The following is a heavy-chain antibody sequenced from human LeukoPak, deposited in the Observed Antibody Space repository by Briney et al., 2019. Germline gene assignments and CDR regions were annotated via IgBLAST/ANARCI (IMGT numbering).Heavy chain of an antibody. D-gene: IGHD3-9*01. J-gene: IGHJ5*02. Sequence: SVKVSCKASGGTFSSYAISWVRQAPGQGLEWMGGIIPIFGTANYPQKFQGRVTITAHKSTSTAYMELSRLRSDDTAVYYCARETAYYDILTGYSNWFDPWGQGTLVTVSS. CDR3: ARETAYYDILTGYSNWFDP. CDR2: IIPIFGTA. V-gene: IGHV1-69*06. CDR1: GGTFSSYA.